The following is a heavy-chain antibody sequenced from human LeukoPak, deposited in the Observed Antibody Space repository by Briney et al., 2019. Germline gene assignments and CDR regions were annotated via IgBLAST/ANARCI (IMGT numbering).Heavy chain of an antibody. Sequence: SETLSLTCTVSGGSISSYYWSWIRQPAGKGPQWIGRIYASGSTNYSPSLKSRVTMSVDTSKNQFSLKLSSVTAADTAVYYCARVAIFGVVEYYFDYWGQGTLVTVSS. J-gene: IGHJ4*02. CDR1: GGSISSYY. D-gene: IGHD3-3*01. V-gene: IGHV4-4*07. CDR2: IYASGST. CDR3: ARVAIFGVVEYYFDY.